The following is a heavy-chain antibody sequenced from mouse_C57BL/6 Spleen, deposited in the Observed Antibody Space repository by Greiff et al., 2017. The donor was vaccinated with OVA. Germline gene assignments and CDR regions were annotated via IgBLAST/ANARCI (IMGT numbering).Heavy chain of an antibody. Sequence: VQLQQPGAELVRPGSSVKLSCKASGYTFTSYWMHWVKQRPIQGLEWIGNIDPSDSDTHYNQKFKDKATLTVDKSSSTAYMQLSSLTSEDSAVYYCASLYAMDYWGQGTSVTVSS. J-gene: IGHJ4*01. V-gene: IGHV1-52*01. CDR1: GYTFTSYW. CDR3: ASLYAMDY. CDR2: IDPSDSDT.